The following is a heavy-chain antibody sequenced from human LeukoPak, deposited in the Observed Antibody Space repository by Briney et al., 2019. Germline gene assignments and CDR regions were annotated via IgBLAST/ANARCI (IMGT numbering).Heavy chain of an antibody. D-gene: IGHD2-2*01. CDR3: ARDCSSTSCYGGGFDY. Sequence: PSETLSLTCTVSGGSISSYYWSWIRQPPGKGLEWIGYIYYSGSTNYNPSLKSRVTISVGTSKNQFSLKLSSVTAADTAVYYCARDCSSTSCYGGGFDYWGQGTLVTVSS. CDR1: GGSISSYY. J-gene: IGHJ4*02. CDR2: IYYSGST. V-gene: IGHV4-59*01.